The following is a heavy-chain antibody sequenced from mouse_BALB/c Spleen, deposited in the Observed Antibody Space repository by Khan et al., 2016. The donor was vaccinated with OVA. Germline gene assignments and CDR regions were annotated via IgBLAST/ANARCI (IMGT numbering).Heavy chain of an antibody. CDR2: ISSGGHYT. V-gene: IGHV5-9-3*01. CDR1: GFTFSSYA. CDR3: ARRLVDYYAMDY. Sequence: EVELVESGGGVVKPGGSLKLSCSASGFTFSSYAMSWVRQTPEKRLEWVATISSGGHYTFYPDSVKGRFTISRDRAKNTLYLQMSSLRSEDTAMYYCARRLVDYYAMDYWGQGTSVTVSS. D-gene: IGHD2-2*01. J-gene: IGHJ4*01.